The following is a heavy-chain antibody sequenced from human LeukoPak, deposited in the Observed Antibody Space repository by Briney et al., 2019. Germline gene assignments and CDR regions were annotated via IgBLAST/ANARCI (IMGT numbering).Heavy chain of an antibody. CDR2: ISRSSSSI. CDR3: AGRDGYSGYDWGNKFDY. Sequence: GGSLRLSCAASGFTFSNYNMNWVRQAPGKGREWVSYISRSSSSIYYADSVKGRFTISRDNAKNSLYLQMNSLRAEDTAVYYCAGRDGYSGYDWGNKFDYWGQGTLVTVSS. D-gene: IGHD5-12*01. CDR1: GFTFSNYN. V-gene: IGHV3-48*04. J-gene: IGHJ4*02.